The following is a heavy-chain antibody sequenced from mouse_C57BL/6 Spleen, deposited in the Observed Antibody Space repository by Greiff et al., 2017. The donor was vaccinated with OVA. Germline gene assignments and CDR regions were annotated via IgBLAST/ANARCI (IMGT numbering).Heavy chain of an antibody. Sequence: EVKLVESGGGLVKPGGSLKLSCAASGFTFSSYTMSWVRQTPEKRLEWVATISGGGGNTYYPDSVKGRFTIHRDNAKNSLYLQMSILRSEDTALYCCTRSTMVTTLYYYAMDYWGQGTSVTVSS. D-gene: IGHD2-1*01. CDR1: GFTFSSYT. V-gene: IGHV5-9*01. J-gene: IGHJ4*01. CDR2: ISGGGGNT. CDR3: TRSTMVTTLYYYAMDY.